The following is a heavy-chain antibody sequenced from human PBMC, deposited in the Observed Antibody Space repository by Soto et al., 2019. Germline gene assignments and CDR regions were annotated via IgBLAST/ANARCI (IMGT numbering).Heavy chain of an antibody. V-gene: IGHV1-18*01. CDR1: GYTFTSYG. CDR3: ARDRPFDSSGYYYGY. Sequence: QVQLVQSGAEVKKPGASVKVSCKASGYTFTSYGISWVRQAPGQGLEWMGWISAYNGNTNYAQKLQGRVTMTTDTSTCTAYLELRRLRSDDTAVYYCARDRPFDSSGYYYGYWGQGTLVTVSS. D-gene: IGHD3-22*01. J-gene: IGHJ4*02. CDR2: ISAYNGNT.